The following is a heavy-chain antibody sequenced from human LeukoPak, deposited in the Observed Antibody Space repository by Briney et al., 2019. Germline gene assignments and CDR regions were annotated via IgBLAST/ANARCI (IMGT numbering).Heavy chain of an antibody. CDR1: GGSISSGGYY. CDR3: ARVVSGYTREDFDY. J-gene: IGHJ4*02. D-gene: IGHD3-3*01. V-gene: IGHV4-31*03. Sequence: SETLSLTCTVSGGSISSGGYYWSWIRQHPGKGLEWIGYIYYSGSTYYNPSLKSRVTISVDTSKNQFSLKLSSVTAADTAVYYCARVVSGYTREDFDYWGQGTLVTVSS. CDR2: IYYSGST.